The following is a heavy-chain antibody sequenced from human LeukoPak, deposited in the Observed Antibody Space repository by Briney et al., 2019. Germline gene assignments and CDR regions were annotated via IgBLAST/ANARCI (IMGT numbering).Heavy chain of an antibody. V-gene: IGHV1-18*01. Sequence: GASVKVSCKASGYTFTSYGISWVRQAPGQGLEWMGWISAYNGNTNYAQKLQGRVTMTTDTSTSTAYMELRSLRSGDTAVYYCARAYCSSTSCYRIPVYYYYMDVWGKGTTVTVSS. CDR2: ISAYNGNT. J-gene: IGHJ6*03. CDR1: GYTFTSYG. CDR3: ARAYCSSTSCYRIPVYYYYMDV. D-gene: IGHD2-2*01.